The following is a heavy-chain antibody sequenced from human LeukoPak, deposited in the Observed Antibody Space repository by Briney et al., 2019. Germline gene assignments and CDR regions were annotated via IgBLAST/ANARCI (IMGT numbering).Heavy chain of an antibody. CDR1: GGSISSGDYY. CDR3: ARVYYYDSSGYTRSYYFDD. D-gene: IGHD3-22*01. V-gene: IGHV4-30-4*01. Sequence: SETLSLTCTVSGGSISSGDYYWSWIRQPPGKGLEWIGYIYYSGSTYYNPSLKSRVTISVDTSKNQFSLKLSSVTAADTAVYYCARVYYYDSSGYTRSYYFDDWGQGTLVTVSS. CDR2: IYYSGST. J-gene: IGHJ4*02.